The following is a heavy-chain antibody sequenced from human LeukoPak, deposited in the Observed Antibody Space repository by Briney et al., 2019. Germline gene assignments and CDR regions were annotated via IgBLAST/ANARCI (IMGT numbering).Heavy chain of an antibody. J-gene: IGHJ4*02. CDR3: AREVNSGSYYFDY. Sequence: ASVKVSCKASGYTFTNNFMHWVRQAPGQGLEWIGIINPSGDNTWYAQKFQGRVTMTRDMSTSTDYMELSSLRSEDTAVYYCAREVNSGSYYFDYWGQGTLVTVSS. V-gene: IGHV1-46*01. D-gene: IGHD1-26*01. CDR2: INPSGDNT. CDR1: GYTFTNNF.